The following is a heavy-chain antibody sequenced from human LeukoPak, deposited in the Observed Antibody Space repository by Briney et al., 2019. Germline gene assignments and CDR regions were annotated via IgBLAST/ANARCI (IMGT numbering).Heavy chain of an antibody. V-gene: IGHV3-7*01. CDR2: IKGDASEK. D-gene: IGHD6-19*01. Sequence: PGRSLRLSCAASGFTFSSYAMHWVRQAPGKGLECVAHIKGDASEKYYLDSVKGRLTISRDNAKNSLYLQMNSLRAEDTAVYYCARQAGVTWGQGTLVTVSS. CDR3: ARQAGVT. J-gene: IGHJ5*02. CDR1: GFTFSSYA.